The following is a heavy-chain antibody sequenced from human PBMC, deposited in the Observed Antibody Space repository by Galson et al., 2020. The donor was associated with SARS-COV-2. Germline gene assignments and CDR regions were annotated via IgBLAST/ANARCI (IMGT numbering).Heavy chain of an antibody. CDR1: GASISSGSYY. CDR2: IYTSGTT. V-gene: IGHV4-61*02. D-gene: IGHD6-19*01. Sequence: SETLSLTCTVSGASISSGSYYWSWIRQPAGQGLEWIGRIYTSGTTSYNPSLKSRVTISVDTSKNQFSLSLSSVTAADTAVYYCARGAVAGTGDWGQGTLVTVSS. J-gene: IGHJ4*02. CDR3: ARGAVAGTGD.